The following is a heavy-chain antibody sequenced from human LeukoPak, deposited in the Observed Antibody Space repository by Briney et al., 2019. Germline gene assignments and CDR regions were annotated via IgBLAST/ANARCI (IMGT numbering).Heavy chain of an antibody. D-gene: IGHD6-13*01. CDR2: ISWDGGST. Sequence: GGSLRLSCEASGLSIGDYTMHWVRQAPGKGLEWVSLISWDGGSTYYADSVKGRFTISRDNAKNTLYLQMNSLRVEDTAVYYCARDFMYSITCAGCWGQGTLVTVSS. J-gene: IGHJ4*02. CDR3: ARDFMYSITCAGC. CDR1: GLSIGDYT. V-gene: IGHV3-43*01.